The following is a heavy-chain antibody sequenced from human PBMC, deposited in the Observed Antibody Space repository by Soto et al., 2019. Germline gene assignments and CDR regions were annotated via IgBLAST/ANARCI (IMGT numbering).Heavy chain of an antibody. CDR1: GFTFSSYA. Sequence: QVQLVESGGGVVQPGRSLRLSCAASGFTFSSYAMHWVRQAPGKGLEWVAVISYDGSNKYYADSVKGRFTISRDNSKNTLYLQRNSLRAEDTAVYYCARPLWRNDYNWGYFDLWGRGTLVTGSS. V-gene: IGHV3-30-3*01. J-gene: IGHJ2*01. CDR2: ISYDGSNK. D-gene: IGHD4-4*01. CDR3: ARPLWRNDYNWGYFDL.